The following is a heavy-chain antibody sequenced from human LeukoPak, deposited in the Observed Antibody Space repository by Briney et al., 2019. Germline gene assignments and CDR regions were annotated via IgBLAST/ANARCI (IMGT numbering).Heavy chain of an antibody. D-gene: IGHD6-19*01. CDR2: ISGSGGST. Sequence: GGSLRLSCAASGFTFSSYAMSWVRQAPGKGLEWVSAISGSGGSTYYADSVKGRFTISRDNSKNTLYLQMNSLRAEDTAVYYYAKAELRIAVAGYFGYWGQGTLVTVSS. CDR1: GFTFSSYA. J-gene: IGHJ4*02. V-gene: IGHV3-23*01. CDR3: AKAELRIAVAGYFGY.